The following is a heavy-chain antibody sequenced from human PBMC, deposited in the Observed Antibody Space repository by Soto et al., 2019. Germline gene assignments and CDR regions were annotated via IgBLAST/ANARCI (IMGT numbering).Heavy chain of an antibody. D-gene: IGHD6-13*01. CDR2: IYPGDSDT. Sequence: GESLKISCKGSGYSFTSYWIGWVRQMPGKGLEWMGIIYPGDSDTRYSPSFQGQVTISADKSISTAYLQWSSLKASDTALYYCAKSPARIAAASPGDNAYDIWGQGTMVTVSS. CDR3: AKSPARIAAASPGDNAYDI. J-gene: IGHJ3*02. V-gene: IGHV5-51*01. CDR1: GYSFTSYW.